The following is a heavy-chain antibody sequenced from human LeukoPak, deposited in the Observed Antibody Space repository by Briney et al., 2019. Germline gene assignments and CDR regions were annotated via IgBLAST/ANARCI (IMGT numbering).Heavy chain of an antibody. J-gene: IGHJ5*02. V-gene: IGHV1-2*02. Sequence: PGASVKVSCKASGYTFTDYYMHWVRQAPGQGLEWMGWINPNSGGTNYAQKFQGRVTMTRDTSISTAYMELSRLRSDDTAVYYCARGGYPPSNIAVVVAATGWAPFDPWGQGTLVTVSS. D-gene: IGHD2-15*01. CDR2: INPNSGGT. CDR1: GYTFTDYY. CDR3: ARGGYPPSNIAVVVAATGWAPFDP.